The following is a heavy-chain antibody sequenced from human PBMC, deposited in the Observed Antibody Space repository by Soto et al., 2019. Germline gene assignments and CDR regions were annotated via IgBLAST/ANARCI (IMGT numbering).Heavy chain of an antibody. CDR3: ARGIKMVTQGYGRMTYNHYGMEV. Sequence: GGSLRLSCAASGLKVRSNYMSWVRQAPGKGLEWVSLIYSGGRTYYADSVKGRFTISRDDSKNMLRLQMNSLRAEDTAVYYCARGIKMVTQGYGRMTYNHYGMEVWGQGTTVTVSS. V-gene: IGHV3-53*01. CDR2: IYSGGRT. D-gene: IGHD5-18*01. J-gene: IGHJ6*02. CDR1: GLKVRSNY.